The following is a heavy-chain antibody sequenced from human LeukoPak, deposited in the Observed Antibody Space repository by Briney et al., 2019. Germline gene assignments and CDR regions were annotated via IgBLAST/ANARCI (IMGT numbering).Heavy chain of an antibody. CDR3: ARATSYCSSTSCYSNAFDI. Sequence: SQTLSLTCTVSGGSISSGSYYWSWIRQPAGKGLEWIGRIYTSGSTNYNPSLKSRVTISVDTSKNQFSLRLSSVTAADTAVYYCARATSYCSSTSCYSNAFDIWGQGTMVTVSS. J-gene: IGHJ3*02. V-gene: IGHV4-61*02. CDR2: IYTSGST. D-gene: IGHD2-2*01. CDR1: GGSISSGSYY.